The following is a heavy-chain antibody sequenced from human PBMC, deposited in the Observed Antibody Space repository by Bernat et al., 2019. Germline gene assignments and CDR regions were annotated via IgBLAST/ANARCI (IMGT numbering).Heavy chain of an antibody. Sequence: QVQLQESGPGLVKPSETLSLTCTVSGGSISSYYWSWIRQPPGKGLEWIGHIYYSGSTNYNPSLKSRVTISVDTSKHLFTMKLSSVTAADTAVYYCARDKSTFYTYFGIGFDAFDIWGQGTMVTVSS. CDR3: ARDKSTFYTYFGIGFDAFDI. D-gene: IGHD5-24*01. CDR1: GGSISSYY. J-gene: IGHJ3*02. V-gene: IGHV4-59*01. CDR2: IYYSGST.